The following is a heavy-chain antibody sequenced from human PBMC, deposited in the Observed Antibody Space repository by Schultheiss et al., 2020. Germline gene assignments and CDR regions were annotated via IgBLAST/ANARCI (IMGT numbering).Heavy chain of an antibody. CDR3: ARLFYSNYVWFDP. CDR2: IIPIFGTA. J-gene: IGHJ5*02. CDR1: GGTFSSYA. Sequence: SVKVSCKASGGTFSSYAISWVRQAPGQGLEWMGGIIPIFGTANYAQKFQGRVTITADKSTSTAYMELSSLRSEDTAVYYCARLFYSNYVWFDPWGQGTLVTVSS. D-gene: IGHD4-11*01. V-gene: IGHV1-69*06.